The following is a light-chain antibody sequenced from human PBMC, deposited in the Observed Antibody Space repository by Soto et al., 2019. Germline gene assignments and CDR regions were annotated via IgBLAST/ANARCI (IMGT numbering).Light chain of an antibody. J-gene: IGKJ4*01. CDR3: QQSHSTPLP. Sequence: DIQMTQSPSSLSASVGDRVTITCGASQSISNFLNWYQQKPGKAPKHLIYASSSLQSGVPARFSGSGSGTDFTLTISSLQPEDFATYYCQQSHSTPLPFGGGTKVEIK. V-gene: IGKV1-39*01. CDR2: ASS. CDR1: QSISNF.